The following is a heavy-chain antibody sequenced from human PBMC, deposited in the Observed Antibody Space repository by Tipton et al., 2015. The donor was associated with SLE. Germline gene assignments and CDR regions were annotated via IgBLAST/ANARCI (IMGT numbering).Heavy chain of an antibody. V-gene: IGHV4-59*01. CDR2: IISSGNT. D-gene: IGHD3-22*01. Sequence: TLSLTCSVSGGPISFYYWTWIRQSPGKGLEWMGYIISSGNTNYNPSLKSRVTFSLDTSNNEFSLRLDSVTTADTAVYYCARAESSGYPDAFDVWGQGTMVTVSS. CDR1: GGPISFYY. CDR3: ARAESSGYPDAFDV. J-gene: IGHJ3*01.